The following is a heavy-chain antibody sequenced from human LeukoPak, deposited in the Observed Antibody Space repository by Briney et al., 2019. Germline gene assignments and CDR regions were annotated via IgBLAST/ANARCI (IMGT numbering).Heavy chain of an antibody. D-gene: IGHD1-26*01. CDR2: ISAYNGNT. Sequence: ASVKVSCKASTYTFTSYGINWVRQAPGQGLEWMGWISAYNGNTNYAQNLQGRVTMTTDTSTSTVYMELRSLRSDDTAVYYCARDGPLVDSGSYPGFDSWGQGTLVTVSS. CDR1: TYTFTSYG. CDR3: ARDGPLVDSGSYPGFDS. J-gene: IGHJ4*02. V-gene: IGHV1-18*01.